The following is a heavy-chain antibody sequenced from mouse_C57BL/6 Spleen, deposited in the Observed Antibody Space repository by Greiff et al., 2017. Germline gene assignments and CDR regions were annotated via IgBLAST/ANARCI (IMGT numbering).Heavy chain of an antibody. CDR1: GYTFTDYE. Sequence: VQLQQSGAELVRPGASVTLSCKASGYTFTDYEMHWVKQTPVHGLEWIGAIDPETGGTDYNQKFKGKAILTVDKSSSTAYMELRSLTSEDSAVYYCTRPYYGSSYEVLFADWGQGTLVTVSA. CDR2: IDPETGGT. CDR3: TRPYYGSSYEVLFAD. V-gene: IGHV1-15*01. J-gene: IGHJ3*01. D-gene: IGHD1-1*01.